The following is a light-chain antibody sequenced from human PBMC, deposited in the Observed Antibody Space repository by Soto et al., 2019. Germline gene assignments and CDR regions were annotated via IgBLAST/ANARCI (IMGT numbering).Light chain of an antibody. CDR2: DVS. V-gene: IGLV2-14*01. J-gene: IGLJ1*01. CDR3: ASYTTSSTYV. Sequence: QSVLTQPASVSGSPGQSIAISCTGTSSDVGGYSYVSWYQQQPGKAPKLVISDVSNRPSGVSYRFSGSKSGNTASLTISGLHTEDEADYYCASYTTSSTYVFGTGTKVTVL. CDR1: SSDVGGYSY.